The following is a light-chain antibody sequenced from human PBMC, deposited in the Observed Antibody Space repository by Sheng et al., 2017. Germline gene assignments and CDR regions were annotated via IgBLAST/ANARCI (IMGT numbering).Light chain of an antibody. CDR2: NTS. J-gene: IGKJ1*01. CDR3: QQRSNWPPWT. V-gene: IGKV3-11*01. Sequence: PGERATLSCRASQSVWNTLAWYQQKPGQAPRLLIYNTSNRATGIPARFSGSGSGTDFTLTISSLEPEDFAVYYCQQRSNWPPWTFGQGTKVEIK. CDR1: QSVWNT.